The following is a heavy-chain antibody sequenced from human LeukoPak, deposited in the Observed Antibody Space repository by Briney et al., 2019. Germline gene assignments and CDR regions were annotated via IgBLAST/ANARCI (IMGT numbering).Heavy chain of an antibody. J-gene: IGHJ3*02. Sequence: GGSLRLSCAASGFTFSSYGMHWVRQAPGKGLEWVADISYDGSNKYYADSVKGRFTISRDNSKNTLYLQMNSLRAEDTAVYYCAKDLPPKWELPFDAFDIWGQGTMVTVSS. D-gene: IGHD1-26*01. CDR1: GFTFSSYG. CDR3: AKDLPPKWELPFDAFDI. V-gene: IGHV3-30*18. CDR2: ISYDGSNK.